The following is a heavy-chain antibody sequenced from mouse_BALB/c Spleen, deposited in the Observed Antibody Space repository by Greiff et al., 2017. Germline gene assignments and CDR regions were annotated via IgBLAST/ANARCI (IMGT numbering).Heavy chain of an antibody. CDR1: GFNIKDTY. V-gene: IGHV14-3*02. D-gene: IGHD2-4*01. J-gene: IGHJ4*01. Sequence: EVKLVESGAELVKPGASVKLSCTASGFNIKDTYMHWVKQRPEQGLEWIGRIDPANGNTKYDPKFQGKATITADTSSNTAYLQLSSLTSEDTAVYYCADYDVYAMDYWGQGTSVTVSS. CDR2: IDPANGNT. CDR3: ADYDVYAMDY.